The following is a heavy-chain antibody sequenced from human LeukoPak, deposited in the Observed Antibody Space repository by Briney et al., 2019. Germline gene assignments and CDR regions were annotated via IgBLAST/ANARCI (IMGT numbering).Heavy chain of an antibody. Sequence: GGSLRLSCAASGFTFSSYEMNWVRQAPGKGLEWVSYISSSGSTIYYADSVKGRFTISRDNAKNSLYLQMNSLRAEDTAVYYCAGALDTAMTPFDYWGQGTLVTVSS. D-gene: IGHD5-18*01. CDR2: ISSSGSTI. J-gene: IGHJ4*02. V-gene: IGHV3-48*03. CDR3: AGALDTAMTPFDY. CDR1: GFTFSSYE.